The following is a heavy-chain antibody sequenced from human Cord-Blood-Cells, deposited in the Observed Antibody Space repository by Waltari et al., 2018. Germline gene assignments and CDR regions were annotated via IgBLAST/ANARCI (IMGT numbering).Heavy chain of an antibody. V-gene: IGHV4-38-2*02. D-gene: IGHD6-6*01. CDR3: ARDPSSIAARPFDY. CDR2: IYHSGST. J-gene: IGHJ4*02. CDR1: GYSISSGYY. Sequence: QVQLQESGPGLVKPSETLSLTCAVSGYSISSGYYWGWIRQPPGKGLEVIGSIYHSGSTYYNPSLKGRVTISVDTSKNQFSLKLSSVTAADTAVYYCARDPSSIAARPFDYWGQGTLVTVSS.